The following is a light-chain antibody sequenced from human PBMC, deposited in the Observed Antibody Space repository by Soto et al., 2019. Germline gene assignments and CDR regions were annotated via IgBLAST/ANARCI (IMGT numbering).Light chain of an antibody. V-gene: IGKV3-15*01. CDR1: QSVLKN. Sequence: EVVMTQSPATLSVSPGERVTLSCWASQSVLKNLAWYRQKPGQAPRLLIYGAPIRATGVPARFSGSGSGTYFTLTISSLQSEDFAVYSCQQYNDWLLFTFGPGTKVD. J-gene: IGKJ3*01. CDR2: GAP. CDR3: QQYNDWLLFT.